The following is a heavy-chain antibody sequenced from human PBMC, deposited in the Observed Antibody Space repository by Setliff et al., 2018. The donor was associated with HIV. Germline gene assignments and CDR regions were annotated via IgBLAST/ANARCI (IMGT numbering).Heavy chain of an antibody. CDR3: VREGAYFNTIGHYLVRRFFDL. CDR2: MEYDGTEI. CDR1: GFSFRTYW. V-gene: IGHV3-7*01. J-gene: IGHJ3*01. D-gene: IGHD3-3*01. Sequence: PGGSLRLSCAASGFSFRTYWMSWVRQAPGKGLEWVANMEYDGTEIYDVDAVKGRFTISRDNAKKSVFLHMNSLRGEDTAVYYCVREGAYFNTIGHYLVRRFFDLWGQGTMVTVS.